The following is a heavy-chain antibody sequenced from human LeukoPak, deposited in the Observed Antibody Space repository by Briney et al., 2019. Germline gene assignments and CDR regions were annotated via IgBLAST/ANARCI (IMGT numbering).Heavy chain of an antibody. Sequence: SETLSLTCAVYGGSFSGYYWSWIRQPPGKGLEWIGYIYYSGSTNYNPSLKSRVTISVDTSKNQFSLKLSSVTAADTAVYYCASIAAAGTNFQHWARAPWSPSPQ. D-gene: IGHD6-13*01. CDR2: IYYSGST. CDR3: ASIAAAGTNFQH. J-gene: IGHJ1*01. V-gene: IGHV4-59*01. CDR1: GGSFSGYY.